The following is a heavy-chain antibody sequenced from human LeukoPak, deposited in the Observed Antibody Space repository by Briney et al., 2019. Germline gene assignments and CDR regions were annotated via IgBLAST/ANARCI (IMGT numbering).Heavy chain of an antibody. Sequence: PSETLSLTCTVSGGSISSSSYYWGWIRQPPGKGLEWIGTIFYSGTTYYNPSLKSRVTISVDTSKNQFSLKLSSVTAADTAVYYCARGPFDEVTATQFDAFDIWGQGTMVTVSS. V-gene: IGHV4-39*01. CDR3: ARGPFDEVTATQFDAFDI. J-gene: IGHJ3*02. CDR1: GGSISSSSYY. CDR2: IFYSGTT. D-gene: IGHD2-21*02.